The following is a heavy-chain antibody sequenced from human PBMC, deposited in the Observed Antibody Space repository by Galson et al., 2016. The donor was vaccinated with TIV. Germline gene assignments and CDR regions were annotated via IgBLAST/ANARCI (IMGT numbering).Heavy chain of an antibody. Sequence: SVKVSCKAFGYAFTSFFVHWVRQAPGQGLEWLGRVNPNSGGTVYAQKFEGRLTLTRDTSTSTIYMELNSLISGDTAVSYRARGGRGSAWSADYWGQVSPVTFSS. CDR2: VNPNSGGT. J-gene: IGHJ4*02. CDR3: ARGGRGSAWSADY. CDR1: GYAFTSFF. V-gene: IGHV1-2*06. D-gene: IGHD6-13*01.